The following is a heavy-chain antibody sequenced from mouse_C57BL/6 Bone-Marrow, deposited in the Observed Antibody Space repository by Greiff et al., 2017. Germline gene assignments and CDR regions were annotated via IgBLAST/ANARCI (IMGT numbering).Heavy chain of an antibody. D-gene: IGHD1-1*01. Sequence: VKLQESGAELAKPGASVKLSCKASGYTFTSYWMHWVKQRPGQGLEWIGYLNPSSGYTKYNQKFKDKATLTAAKSSSTAYMQLSSLTYEDSAVYYCARGWDYSLFAYWGQGTLVTVSA. CDR2: LNPSSGYT. V-gene: IGHV1-7*01. J-gene: IGHJ3*01. CDR3: ARGWDYSLFAY. CDR1: GYTFTSYW.